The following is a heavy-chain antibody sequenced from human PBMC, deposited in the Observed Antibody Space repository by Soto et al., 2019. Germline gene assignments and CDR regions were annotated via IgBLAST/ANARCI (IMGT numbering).Heavy chain of an antibody. J-gene: IGHJ4*02. D-gene: IGHD2-15*01. CDR2: ISSSSSYT. CDR1: GFTFSDYY. CDR3: ARVGGYCSGGSCYSGGYFDY. Sequence: VQLVESGGGLVKPGGSLRLSCAASGFTFSDYYMSWIRQAPGKGLEWVSYISSSSSYTNYADSVKGRFTISRDNAKNSLYLQMNSLRAEDTAVYYCARVGGYCSGGSCYSGGYFDYWGQGTLVTVSS. V-gene: IGHV3-11*06.